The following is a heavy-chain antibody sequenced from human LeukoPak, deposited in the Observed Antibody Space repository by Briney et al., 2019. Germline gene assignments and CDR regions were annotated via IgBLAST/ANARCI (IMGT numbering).Heavy chain of an antibody. CDR2: IYYSGNT. D-gene: IGHD3-22*01. CDR1: GGSIRSTTYY. CDR3: ARAPHFFDASGSRYYFDY. J-gene: IGHJ4*02. Sequence: SETLSLTCSVSGGSIRSTTYYWGWIRQPPGKGLEWIGSIYYSGNTYYSPSLMSRVTISVDTSKNQFSLNLSSVTAADTAVYYCARAPHFFDASGSRYYFDYWGQGALVTVSS. V-gene: IGHV4-39*07.